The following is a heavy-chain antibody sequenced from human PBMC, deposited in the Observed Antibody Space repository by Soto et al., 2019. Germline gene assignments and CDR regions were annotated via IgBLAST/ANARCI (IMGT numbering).Heavy chain of an antibody. V-gene: IGHV4-4*07. Sequence: LSLTCTVSGGSISGYYWSWIRQTAGNGLEWIGRIYTNGNTDYSPSLKSRVIMSVDTSKNQFSLKLTSVTAADTAIYYCARGGARAVAAMFDYWGQGSLVTVSS. D-gene: IGHD2-15*01. J-gene: IGHJ4*02. CDR3: ARGGARAVAAMFDY. CDR1: GGSISGYY. CDR2: IYTNGNT.